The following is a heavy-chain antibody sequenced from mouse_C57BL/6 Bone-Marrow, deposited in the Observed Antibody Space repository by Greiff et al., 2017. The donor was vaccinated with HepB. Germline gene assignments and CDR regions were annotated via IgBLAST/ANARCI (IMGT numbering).Heavy chain of an antibody. D-gene: IGHD1-1*01. CDR2: IHPNSGST. CDR1: GYTFTSYW. Sequence: QVQLKQPGAELVKPGASVKLSCKASGYTFTSYWMHWVKQRPGQGLEWIGMIHPNSGSTNYNEKFKSKATLTVDKSSSTAYMQLSSLTSEDSAVYYCARSRYYGSRGYFDVWGTGTTVTVSS. V-gene: IGHV1-64*01. CDR3: ARSRYYGSRGYFDV. J-gene: IGHJ1*03.